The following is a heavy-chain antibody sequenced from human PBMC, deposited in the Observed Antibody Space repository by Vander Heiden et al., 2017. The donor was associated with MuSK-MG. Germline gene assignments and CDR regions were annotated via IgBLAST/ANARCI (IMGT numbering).Heavy chain of an antibody. Sequence: QVQLQQWGAGLLKPSETLSLTCAVYGGSFSGYYWSWIRQPPGKGLEWIGEINHSGSTNYNPSLKSRVTISVDTSKNQFSLKLSSVTAADTAVYYCARGKTAMAILDAFDIWGQGTMVTVSS. CDR1: GGSFSGYY. CDR3: ARGKTAMAILDAFDI. V-gene: IGHV4-34*01. D-gene: IGHD5-18*01. J-gene: IGHJ3*02. CDR2: INHSGST.